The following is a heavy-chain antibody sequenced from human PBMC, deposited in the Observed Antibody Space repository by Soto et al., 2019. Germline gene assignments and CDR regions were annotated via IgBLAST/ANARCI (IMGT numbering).Heavy chain of an antibody. CDR2: ISAYNGNT. Sequence: ASVKVSCKASGYTFTSYAMHWVRQAPGQRLEWMGWISAYNGNTKYAQKLQGRVTMTTDTSTSTAYMELRSLRTDDTAVYYIARDRRAQLLLNNCFDPWGQGTLVTVSS. J-gene: IGHJ5*02. D-gene: IGHD2-15*01. CDR3: ARDRRAQLLLNNCFDP. CDR1: GYTFTSYA. V-gene: IGHV1-18*01.